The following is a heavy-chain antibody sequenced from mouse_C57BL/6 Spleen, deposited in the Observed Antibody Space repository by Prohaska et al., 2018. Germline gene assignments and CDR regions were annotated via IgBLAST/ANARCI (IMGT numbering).Heavy chain of an antibody. V-gene: IGHV11-2*01. J-gene: IGHJ1*03. CDR1: VFTFSGFW. CDR2: IKSDGSAI. D-gene: IGHD1-1*02. Sequence: EVQLLETGGGLVQPGGSRGLSCEGSVFTFSGFWMIWVRQTPGKTLEWIGAIKSDGSAINYAPAIKDRVTIVRDNDKSTLYLQMSNVRSEDTATYFCMRYGGNYWYFDVCGTGTTVTVSS. CDR3: MRYGGNYWYFDV.